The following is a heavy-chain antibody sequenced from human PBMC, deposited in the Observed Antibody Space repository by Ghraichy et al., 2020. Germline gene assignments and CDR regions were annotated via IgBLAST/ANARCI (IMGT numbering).Heavy chain of an antibody. V-gene: IGHV4-34*01. J-gene: IGHJ4*02. Sequence: ESLNISCGVYGGSFSGYYWSWIRQPPGKGLEWIGEINHSGSTNYNPSLKSRVTMSVDTSKNQFSLKLSSVTAADTAVYYCARGRESLWFRESTFDYWGQGTLVTVSS. CDR1: GGSFSGYY. CDR3: ARGRESLWFRESTFDY. CDR2: INHSGST. D-gene: IGHD3-10*01.